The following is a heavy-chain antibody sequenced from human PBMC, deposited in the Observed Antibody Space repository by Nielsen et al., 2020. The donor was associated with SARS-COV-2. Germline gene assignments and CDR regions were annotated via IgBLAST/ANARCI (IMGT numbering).Heavy chain of an antibody. D-gene: IGHD6-13*01. CDR3: ARVDSYSSSWYYYYYYMDV. Sequence: GESLKIFCAASGFTFSSYWMHWVRQAPGKGLVWVSRINSDGSSTSYADSVKGRFTISRDNAKNTLYLQMNSLRAEDTAVYYCARVDSYSSSWYYYYYYMDVWGKGTTVTVSS. CDR2: INSDGSST. V-gene: IGHV3-74*01. J-gene: IGHJ6*03. CDR1: GFTFSSYW.